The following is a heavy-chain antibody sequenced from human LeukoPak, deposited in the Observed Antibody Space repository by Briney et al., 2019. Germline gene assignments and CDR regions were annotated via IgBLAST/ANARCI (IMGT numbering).Heavy chain of an antibody. D-gene: IGHD3-22*01. CDR1: GYTFTGYY. V-gene: IGHV1-2*02. CDR3: ARDSRNCYDSSGGGDEAFDI. J-gene: IGHJ3*02. CDR2: INPNSGGA. Sequence: GASVKVSCKTSGYTFTGYYIQWVRQAPGQGLEWMGWINPNSGGASYVQKFQGRVTMTSDTSISTAYMELSSLRSDDTAVYYCARDSRNCYDSSGGGDEAFDIWGQGTMVTVSS.